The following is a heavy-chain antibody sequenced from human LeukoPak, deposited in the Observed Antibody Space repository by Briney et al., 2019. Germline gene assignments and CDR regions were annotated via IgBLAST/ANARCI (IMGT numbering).Heavy chain of an antibody. CDR1: GYSFTSYW. D-gene: IGHD4-17*01. J-gene: IGHJ3*02. CDR2: INPGDSDT. V-gene: IGHV5-51*01. CDR3: ATHTVTALIDAFDI. Sequence: GESLKISCKASGYSFTSYWIGWVRQMPGKGLEWMGIINPGDSDTRYSPSFQGQVTISADKSENTAYLQWSSLKASDTAMYYCATHTVTALIDAFDIWGQGTMVTVFS.